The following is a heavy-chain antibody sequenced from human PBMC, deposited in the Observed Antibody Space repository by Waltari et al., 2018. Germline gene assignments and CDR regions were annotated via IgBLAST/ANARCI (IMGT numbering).Heavy chain of an antibody. Sequence: QEQLVQSGAEVKKPGASVKVSCKASGYTLTGYYVHWVRQAPGQGLEWMGWINPNSGDTNYAQEFQGRITMTRDTSISTAYMELSRLRSGDTAVYYCATTHPTYYNYYYMAVWGKGTTVTISS. J-gene: IGHJ6*03. V-gene: IGHV1-2*02. CDR3: ATTHPTYYNYYYMAV. CDR2: INPNSGDT. CDR1: GYTLTGYY. D-gene: IGHD1-1*01.